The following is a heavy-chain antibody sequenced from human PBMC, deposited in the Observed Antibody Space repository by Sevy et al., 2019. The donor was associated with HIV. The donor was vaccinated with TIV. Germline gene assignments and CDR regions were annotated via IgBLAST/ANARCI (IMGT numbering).Heavy chain of an antibody. D-gene: IGHD5-12*01. CDR2: ISKNGDYK. J-gene: IGHJ5*01. CDR3: AKDRGYSMGWYPRFDL. CDR1: GFSFSTNG. V-gene: IGHV3-30*18. Sequence: GGSLRLSCAGSGFSFSTNGMHWVRQAPGKGLDWVAVISKNGDYKYYADSVKGRFTISRDNSKNTLFLQMNSLRTEDTALYYCAKDRGYSMGWYPRFDLWGQGTLVTVSS.